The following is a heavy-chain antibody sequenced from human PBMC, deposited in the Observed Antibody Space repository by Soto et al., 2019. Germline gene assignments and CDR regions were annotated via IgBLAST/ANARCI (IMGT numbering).Heavy chain of an antibody. Sequence: GGSLRLSCAASGFIVSTSYMSWVRQAPGKGLEWVSIIYNDGSTYYADSVKGSFTVSRDDFKNTLYLEILSLRVDDTAVYYCARDSYTDYWGQGTLVTVSS. CDR1: GFIVSTSY. CDR2: IYNDGST. D-gene: IGHD4-4*01. J-gene: IGHJ4*02. CDR3: ARDSYTDY. V-gene: IGHV3-66*01.